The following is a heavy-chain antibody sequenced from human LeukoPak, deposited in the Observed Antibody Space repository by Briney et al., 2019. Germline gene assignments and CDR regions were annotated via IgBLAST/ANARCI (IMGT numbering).Heavy chain of an antibody. D-gene: IGHD3-16*01. CDR1: GYTFTAYY. V-gene: IGHV1-2*02. CDR2: VSPNNGVT. CDR3: ARSDVLYASQGEARYFNH. Sequence: ASVKVFCKASGYTFTAYYIQWVRQAPGQRLEWMGWVSPNNGVTNYAQKFQGRVTMTRDTSISTLYMDLNSLRSADTAVYYCARSDVLYASQGEARYFNHWGQGTLVTVSS. J-gene: IGHJ4*02.